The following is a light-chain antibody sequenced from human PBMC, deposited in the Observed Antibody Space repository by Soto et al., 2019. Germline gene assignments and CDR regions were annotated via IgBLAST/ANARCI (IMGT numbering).Light chain of an antibody. CDR1: NIRSES. Sequence: SYELTQPPSLSVAPGQTARITCGGDNIRSESVHWYQQKPGQAPVLVVYDDRDRPSGVPERVSGSNSGNTATMPTIGVEAADEADYYCHVLPSSSDKCVLGGGTKLTVL. CDR3: HVLPSSSDKCV. CDR2: DDR. J-gene: IGLJ2*01. V-gene: IGLV3-21*02.